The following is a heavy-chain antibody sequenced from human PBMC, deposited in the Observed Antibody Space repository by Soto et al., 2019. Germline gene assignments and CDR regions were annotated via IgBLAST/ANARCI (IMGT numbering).Heavy chain of an antibody. CDR2: ISSSGSIT. CDR3: ALAGYDSNYYAVTPLSAGHF. Sequence: QVQLVVSGGGLVKPGGSLRISCAASGFTFSDYYISWIRQAPGKGLEWVSYISSSGSITYYADSVKGRFTIFRDNAKNSLYLQMNSLRAEDTAVYYCALAGYDSNYYAVTPLSAGHFWGQGTLVTVSS. D-gene: IGHD4-4*01. J-gene: IGHJ4*02. V-gene: IGHV3-11*01. CDR1: GFTFSDYY.